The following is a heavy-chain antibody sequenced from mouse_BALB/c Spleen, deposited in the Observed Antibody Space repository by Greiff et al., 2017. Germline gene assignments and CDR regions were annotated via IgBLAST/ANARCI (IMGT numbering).Heavy chain of an antibody. CDR3: ARSSITTAFDY. J-gene: IGHJ2*01. CDR1: GYTFTSYW. CDR2: INPSNGRT. Sequence: VKLMESGPQLVRPGASVKLSCKASGYTFTSYWMHWVKQRPGQGLEWIGEINPSNGRTNYNEKFKSKATLTVDKSSSTAYMQLSSLTSEDSAVYYCARSSITTAFDYWGQGTTLTVSA. D-gene: IGHD1-2*01. V-gene: IGHV1S81*02.